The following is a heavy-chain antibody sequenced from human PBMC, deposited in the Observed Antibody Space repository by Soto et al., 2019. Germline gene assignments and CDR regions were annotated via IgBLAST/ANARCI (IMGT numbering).Heavy chain of an antibody. CDR3: AKEIAASATLWLDP. J-gene: IGHJ5*02. D-gene: IGHD6-13*01. Sequence: GGSLRLSCAASGFTLNYYAINWVRQAPGKGLEWVSAITSTGDTYYVDSVKGRFTISRDNSKNTLYLQMNSLRAEDSAVYYCAKEIAASATLWLDPWGQGTLVTVSS. V-gene: IGHV3-23*01. CDR2: ITSTGDT. CDR1: GFTLNYYA.